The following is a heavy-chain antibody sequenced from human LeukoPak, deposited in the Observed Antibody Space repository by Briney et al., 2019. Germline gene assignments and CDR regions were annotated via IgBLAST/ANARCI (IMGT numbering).Heavy chain of an antibody. CDR1: GYTFTSYG. Sequence: ASVKVSCKASGYTFTSYGISWVRQAPGQGLEWMGWINPNSGGTNYAQKFQGRVTMTRDTSISTAYMELSRLRSDDTAMYYCAGVAYCTIGVCVNFDYWGQGTPVTVSS. D-gene: IGHD2-8*01. V-gene: IGHV1-2*02. CDR2: INPNSGGT. J-gene: IGHJ4*02. CDR3: AGVAYCTIGVCVNFDY.